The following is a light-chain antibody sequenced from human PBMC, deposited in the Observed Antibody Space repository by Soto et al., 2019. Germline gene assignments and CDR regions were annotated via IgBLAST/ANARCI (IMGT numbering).Light chain of an antibody. Sequence: EIVLTQSPPTLSLSPGERATLSCRASQNILNYLDWYQQRPGQAPRLLISDASNRATGIPGRFSGSGSGTDFPLTISSLEPEDFALYYCQQRINWQVTFGQGTKLEIK. V-gene: IGKV3-11*01. CDR3: QQRINWQVT. J-gene: IGKJ2*01. CDR2: DAS. CDR1: QNILNY.